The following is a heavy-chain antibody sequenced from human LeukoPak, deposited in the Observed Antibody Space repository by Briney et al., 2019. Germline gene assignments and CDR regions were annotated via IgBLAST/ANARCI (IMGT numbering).Heavy chain of an antibody. CDR3: AKDLGVIAAAENDY. CDR2: ISGSGGST. V-gene: IGHV3-23*01. Sequence: GGSLRLSCAASGFTFSSYAMSWVRQAPGKGLEWVSAISGSGGSTYYADSVKGRFTISRDNSKNTLCLQMNSLRAEDTAVYYCAKDLGVIAAAENDYWGQGTLVTVSS. J-gene: IGHJ4*02. D-gene: IGHD6-13*01. CDR1: GFTFSSYA.